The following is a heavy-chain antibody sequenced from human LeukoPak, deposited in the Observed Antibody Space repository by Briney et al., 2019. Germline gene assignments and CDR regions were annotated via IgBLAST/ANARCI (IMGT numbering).Heavy chain of an antibody. CDR3: ARGQVPAARGHNWFDP. CDR2: INARGDT. J-gene: IGHJ5*02. Sequence: PSETLSLTCAVYGWSFNDYYWNWIRQPPGKGLEWIGEINARGDTSYNPSLKSRVTISVDTSKNQFSLSLSSMSASDTAVYYCARGQVPAARGHNWFDPWGQGTLVTVSS. CDR1: GWSFNDYY. V-gene: IGHV4-34*01. D-gene: IGHD2-2*01.